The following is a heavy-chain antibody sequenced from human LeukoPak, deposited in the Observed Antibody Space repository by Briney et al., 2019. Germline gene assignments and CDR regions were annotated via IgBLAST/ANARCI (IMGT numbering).Heavy chain of an antibody. J-gene: IGHJ6*02. CDR2: INHSGST. D-gene: IGHD2-2*01. CDR1: GGSFSGYY. CDR3: ARGGAPDIVVVPAAHMGGYYYYGMDV. Sequence: PSETLSLTCAVYGGSFSGYYWSWIRQPPGKGLDWIGEINHSGSTNYNPSLKSRVTISVDTSKNQLSLKLSSVTAADTAVYYCARGGAPDIVVVPAAHMGGYYYYGMDVWGQGTTVTVSS. V-gene: IGHV4-34*01.